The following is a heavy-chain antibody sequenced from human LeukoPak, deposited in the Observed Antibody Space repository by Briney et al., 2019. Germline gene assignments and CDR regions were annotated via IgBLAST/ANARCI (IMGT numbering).Heavy chain of an antibody. CDR3: ARKTVTTGVDY. Sequence: PSETLSLTCAVYGGSFSGYFWSWIRQPRGEGLEWIGEINYSGSANYNPSLKSRFTISIETSKNQFSLKLASVTAADTAVYYCARKTVTTGVDYWGQGTLVTVSS. CDR1: GGSFSGYF. V-gene: IGHV4-34*01. J-gene: IGHJ4*02. CDR2: INYSGSA. D-gene: IGHD4-17*01.